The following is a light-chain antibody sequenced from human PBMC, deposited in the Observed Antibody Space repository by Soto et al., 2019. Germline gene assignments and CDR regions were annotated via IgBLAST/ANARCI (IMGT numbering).Light chain of an antibody. V-gene: IGLV2-14*01. CDR3: ISSTRSSTLYVV. CDR2: DVS. J-gene: IGLJ2*01. Sequence: QSALTQPASVSGSPGQSITISCTGTSSDVGGYNYVSWYQQHPGKAPKLMIYDVSNRPSGVSNRFSGSKSGNTASLTISGVQAEDEADYYCISSTRSSTLYVVFGGGTKLTVL. CDR1: SSDVGGYNY.